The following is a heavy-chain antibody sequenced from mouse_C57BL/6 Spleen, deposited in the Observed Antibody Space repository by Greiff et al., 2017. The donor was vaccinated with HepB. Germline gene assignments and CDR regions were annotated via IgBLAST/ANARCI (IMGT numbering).Heavy chain of an antibody. D-gene: IGHD1-1*01. CDR2: ISSGGSYT. J-gene: IGHJ2*01. Sequence: EVQLQESGGDLVKPGGSLKLSCAASGFTFSSYGMSWVRQTPDKRLEWVATISSGGSYTYYPDSVKGRFNISRDNAKNTLYLQMSSLKSEDTAMYYCAREITTVGDYFDYWGQGTTLTVSS. CDR3: AREITTVGDYFDY. CDR1: GFTFSSYG. V-gene: IGHV5-6*01.